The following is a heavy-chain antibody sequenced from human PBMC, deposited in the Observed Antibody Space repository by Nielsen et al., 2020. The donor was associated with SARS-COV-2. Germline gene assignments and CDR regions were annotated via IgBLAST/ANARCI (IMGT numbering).Heavy chain of an antibody. Sequence: GSLRLSCTVSGGSISSYYWNWIRQSPGKGLEWIGQIGHSGNTNYNPSLKSRVTMSVDTSKRQFSLKLNSVTAADAADYYCAGGVPPTGMLFDFWGLGTRVIVSS. J-gene: IGHJ4*02. CDR2: IGHSGNT. D-gene: IGHD1-1*01. CDR1: GGSISSYY. CDR3: AGGVPPTGMLFDF. V-gene: IGHV4-59*04.